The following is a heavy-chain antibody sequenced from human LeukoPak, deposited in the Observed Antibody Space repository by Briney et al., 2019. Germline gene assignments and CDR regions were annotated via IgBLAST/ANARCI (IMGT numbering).Heavy chain of an antibody. Sequence: GASVKVSCKASGYTFTNYGITWVRQAPGQGLEWVGWISAYNGNTRYAQKFQGRVTMTTDTSTSTAYLELRSLRSDDTAIYYCARDYSHYCSSTSCSFYFDYWGQGTLVTVSS. CDR3: ARDYSHYCSSTSCSFYFDY. D-gene: IGHD2-2*01. J-gene: IGHJ4*02. V-gene: IGHV1-18*01. CDR2: ISAYNGNT. CDR1: GYTFTNYG.